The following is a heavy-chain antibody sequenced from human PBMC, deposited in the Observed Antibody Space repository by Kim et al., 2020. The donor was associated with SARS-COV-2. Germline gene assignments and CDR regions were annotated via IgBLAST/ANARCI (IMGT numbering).Heavy chain of an antibody. D-gene: IGHD3-22*01. CDR3: GRDIGDSSGVDY. CDR1: GYIFTNYY. Sequence: ASVKVSCKASGYIFTNYYIHWVRQAPGQGPEWMGIINPSGVITSYAQRFQGRVSMTRDTSTSTVYMELSSLRSEDTAVYYCGRDIGDSSGVDYWGQGTLVTVSS. J-gene: IGHJ4*02. V-gene: IGHV1-46*03. CDR2: INPSGVIT.